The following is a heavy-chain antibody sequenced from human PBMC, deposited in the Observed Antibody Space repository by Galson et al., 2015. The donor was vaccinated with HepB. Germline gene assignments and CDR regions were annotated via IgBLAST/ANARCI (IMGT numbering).Heavy chain of an antibody. D-gene: IGHD2-2*01. V-gene: IGHV3-48*01. CDR3: ARDVQYQLPHWFDP. Sequence: SLRLSCAASGFTFSAYSMNWVRQIPGKGLDWVSYISSTGTIHYADSVKGRFTISRDNAKNSLYLQMNSLRGEDTAVYYCARDVQYQLPHWFDPWGQGTLVTVSS. J-gene: IGHJ5*02. CDR1: GFTFSAYS. CDR2: ISSTGTI.